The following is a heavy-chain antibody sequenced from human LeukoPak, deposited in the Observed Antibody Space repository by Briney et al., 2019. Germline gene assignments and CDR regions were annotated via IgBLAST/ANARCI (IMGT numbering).Heavy chain of an antibody. Sequence: ASVKVSCKASGGTFSSYAISWVRQAPGQGLEWMGRIIPISGTANYAQKFQGRVTITTDESTSTAYMELSSLRSEDTAVYYCARDPIAAAGNFDYWGQGTLVTVSS. J-gene: IGHJ4*02. CDR1: GGTFSSYA. CDR2: IIPISGTA. V-gene: IGHV1-69*05. CDR3: ARDPIAAAGNFDY. D-gene: IGHD6-13*01.